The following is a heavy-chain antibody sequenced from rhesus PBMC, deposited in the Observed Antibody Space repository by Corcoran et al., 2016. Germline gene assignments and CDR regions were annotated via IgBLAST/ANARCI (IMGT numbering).Heavy chain of an antibody. CDR3: ARTAGSRCWYDGLDS. Sequence: VQMEESGGGLVQPGGSLRLSCAASGFPFSDYYMRWVRQSPGQGREWVGFIRHKATGGTAEYAASVKGRFTISRDDSKSSASLQMNSLKTEVTAVYYCARTAGSRCWYDGLDSGGQGVVVTVSS. CDR2: IRHKATGGTA. J-gene: IGHJ6*01. V-gene: IGHV3S22*01. CDR1: GFPFSDYY. D-gene: IGHD6-19*01.